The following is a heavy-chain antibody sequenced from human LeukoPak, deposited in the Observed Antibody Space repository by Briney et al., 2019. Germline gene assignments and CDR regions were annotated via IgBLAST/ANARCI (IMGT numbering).Heavy chain of an antibody. CDR2: ISGSGGST. D-gene: IGHD3-16*01. CDR3: AKISPGYDYVWVRDYFDY. Sequence: PGGSLRLSCAASGFTFSSYAMSWVRQAPGKGLEWVSAISGSGGSTYYADSVKGRFTISRDNSKNTLYLQMNSLRAEDTAVYYCAKISPGYDYVWVRDYFDYWGQGTLVTVSS. V-gene: IGHV3-23*01. J-gene: IGHJ4*02. CDR1: GFTFSSYA.